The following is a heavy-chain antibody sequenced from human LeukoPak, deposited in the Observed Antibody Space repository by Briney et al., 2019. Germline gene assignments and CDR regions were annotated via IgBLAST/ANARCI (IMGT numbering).Heavy chain of an antibody. J-gene: IGHJ4*02. Sequence: GGSLRLSCAASGSTFSTYWMSWVRRAPGKGLEWVANINQDGSQTFYVDSVKGRFTISRDNPGNSVYLQMSSLRAEDTAVYYCARLMFLWPPIYFDYWGQGTLVTVSS. CDR3: ARLMFLWPPIYFDY. D-gene: IGHD2-8*01. V-gene: IGHV3-7*01. CDR2: INQDGSQT. CDR1: GSTFSTYW.